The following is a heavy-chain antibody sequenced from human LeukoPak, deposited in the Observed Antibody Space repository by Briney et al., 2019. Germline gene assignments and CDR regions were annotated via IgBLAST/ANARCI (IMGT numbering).Heavy chain of an antibody. Sequence: SETLSLTCTVSGGSISSYYWSWLRQPPGKGLEWLGYIYYSGSTNYNPSLKSRVTISVDTSKNQFSLKLSSVTAADTAVYYCARDRFLSREDYYYGMDVWGQGTTVTVSS. CDR2: IYYSGST. CDR1: GGSISSYY. D-gene: IGHD3-3*01. CDR3: ARDRFLSREDYYYGMDV. V-gene: IGHV4-59*01. J-gene: IGHJ6*02.